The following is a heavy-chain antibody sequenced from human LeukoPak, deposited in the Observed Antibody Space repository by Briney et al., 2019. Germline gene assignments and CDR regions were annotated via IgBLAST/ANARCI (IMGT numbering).Heavy chain of an antibody. Sequence: GASVKVSCKASGYTFNNYGINWVRQAPGQGLEWMGWISAYDGDTKYAQRVQGRVTLTTDTSTSTAYMDLRSLTSDDTAVYYCATVTSSWHPDAFDIWGQGTMVTVSS. J-gene: IGHJ3*02. CDR2: ISAYDGDT. V-gene: IGHV1-18*01. CDR1: GYTFNNYG. D-gene: IGHD6-13*01. CDR3: ATVTSSWHPDAFDI.